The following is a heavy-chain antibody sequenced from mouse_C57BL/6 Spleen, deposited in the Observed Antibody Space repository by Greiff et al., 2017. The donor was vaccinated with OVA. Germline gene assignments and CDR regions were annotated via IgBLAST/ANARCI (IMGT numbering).Heavy chain of an antibody. V-gene: IGHV1-5*01. CDR2: IYPGNSDT. J-gene: IGHJ1*03. CDR3: TRSMNYGSSYWYFDV. D-gene: IGHD1-1*01. CDR1: GYTFTSYW. Sequence: EVQGVESGTVLARPGASVKMSCKTSGYTFTSYWMHWVKQRPGQGLEWIGAIYPGNSDTSYNQKFKGKAKLTAVTSASTAYMELSSLTNEDSAVYYCTRSMNYGSSYWYFDVWGTGTTVTVSS.